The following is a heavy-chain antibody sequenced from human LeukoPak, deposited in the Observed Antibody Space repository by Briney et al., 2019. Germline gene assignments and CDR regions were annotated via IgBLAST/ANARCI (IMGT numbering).Heavy chain of an antibody. CDR3: AREPKSLGDLFFIDY. V-gene: IGHV1-18*01. J-gene: IGHJ4*02. CDR1: GYDFTSYG. Sequence: ASVKVSCKASGYDFTSYGISWVRQAPRQGLEWMGWISAYNGNTHYAQKLQGRVTMTTDTSASTAYMELRSLTSDDTAVYYCAREPKSLGDLFFIDYWGQGTLVTVSS. D-gene: IGHD3-16*01. CDR2: ISAYNGNT.